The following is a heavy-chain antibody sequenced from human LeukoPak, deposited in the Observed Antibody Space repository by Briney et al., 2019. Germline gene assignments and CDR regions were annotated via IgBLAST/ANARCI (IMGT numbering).Heavy chain of an antibody. D-gene: IGHD4-17*01. V-gene: IGHV3-21*01. CDR2: ISSGSSAI. J-gene: IGHJ4*02. CDR1: GFTFTTYS. Sequence: GGSLRLSCEASGFTFTTYSMTWVRQAPGQGLEWVSIISSGSSAIFSADALKGRFTISRDDAKNLLYLDMNSLRAEDTAVYYCARGHTAVTRHFDFWGQGTLVTVSS. CDR3: ARGHTAVTRHFDF.